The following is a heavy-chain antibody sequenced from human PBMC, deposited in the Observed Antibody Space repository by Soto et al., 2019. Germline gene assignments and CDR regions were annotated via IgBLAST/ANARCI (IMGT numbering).Heavy chain of an antibody. J-gene: IGHJ6*02. Sequence: PSETLSLTCTVSGGSISSSSYYWGWIRQPPGKGLEWIGSIYYSGSTYYNPSLKSRVTISVDTSKNQFSLKLSSVTAADTAVYYCARLRIAVAGTDYYYGMDVWGQGTTVTVSS. CDR2: IYYSGST. D-gene: IGHD6-19*01. CDR3: ARLRIAVAGTDYYYGMDV. CDR1: GGSISSSSYY. V-gene: IGHV4-39*01.